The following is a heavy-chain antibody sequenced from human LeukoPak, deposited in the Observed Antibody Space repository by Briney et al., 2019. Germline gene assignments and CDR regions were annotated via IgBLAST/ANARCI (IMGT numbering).Heavy chain of an antibody. Sequence: ASVTVSCTASGYTFTNYYINWVRQAPGQGLEWMGMIDPSDGRPTYGQNFQGSVTMTKDTSTSTVYMELSSLRSEDTAVYYCARDRSSSGWLYFDYWGQGTLVTVSS. D-gene: IGHD6-19*01. CDR3: ARDRSSSGWLYFDY. J-gene: IGHJ4*02. CDR1: GYTFTNYY. V-gene: IGHV1-46*01. CDR2: IDPSDGRP.